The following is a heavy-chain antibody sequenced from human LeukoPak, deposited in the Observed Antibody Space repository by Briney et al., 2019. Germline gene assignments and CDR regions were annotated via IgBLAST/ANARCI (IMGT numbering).Heavy chain of an antibody. V-gene: IGHV1-8*02. D-gene: IGHD2-21*02. J-gene: IGHJ6*02. CDR2: MNPNSGNT. CDR1: GYTFTGYY. CDR3: ARDRWGDDYYYGMDV. Sequence: ASVKVSCKASGYTFTGYYMHWVRQATGQGLEWMGWMNPNSGNTGYAQKFQGRVTMTRNTSISTAYMELSSLRSEDTAVYYCARDRWGDDYYYGMDVWGQGTTVTVSS.